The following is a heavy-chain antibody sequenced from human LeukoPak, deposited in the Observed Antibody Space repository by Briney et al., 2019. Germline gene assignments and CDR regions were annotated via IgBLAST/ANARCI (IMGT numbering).Heavy chain of an antibody. CDR2: ISGSGGST. CDR1: GFTFSSYA. V-gene: IGHV3-23*01. Sequence: SGGSLRLSCAASGFTFSSYAMSWVRQAPGKGLEWVSAISGSGGSTYYADSVKGRFSISRDNSKNTLYLQMNSLRAEDTAVYYCAKDRPVVVAPNLYSSSTTYYFDYWGQGTLVTVSS. CDR3: AKDRPVVVAPNLYSSSTTYYFDY. D-gene: IGHD6-6*01. J-gene: IGHJ4*02.